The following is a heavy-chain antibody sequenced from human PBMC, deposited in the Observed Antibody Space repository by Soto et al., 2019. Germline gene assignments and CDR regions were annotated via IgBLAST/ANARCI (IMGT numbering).Heavy chain of an antibody. V-gene: IGHV3-7*01. CDR3: ERDPDSSGYYLYFDY. Sequence: PGGSLRLSCAASGFTFSSYWMSWVRQAPGKGLEWVANIKQDGSEKYYVDSVKGRFSISRDNAKNSLYLQMSSLRAEDTAVYFCERDPDSSGYYLYFDYWGQGPLVTVSS. J-gene: IGHJ4*02. CDR1: GFTFSSYW. CDR2: IKQDGSEK. D-gene: IGHD3-22*01.